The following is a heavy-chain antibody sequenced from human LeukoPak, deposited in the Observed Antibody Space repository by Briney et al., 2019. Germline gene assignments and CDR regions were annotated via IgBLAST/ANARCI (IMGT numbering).Heavy chain of an antibody. Sequence: ASVKVSCKASGYTFTGYYMHWVRQAPGQGLEWMGWINPNSGGTNYAQKFQGRVTMTRDTSISTAYMELSRLRSEDTAVYYCARPACSGGSCYRPFDYWGQGTLISVSS. CDR3: ARPACSGGSCYRPFDY. CDR1: GYTFTGYY. J-gene: IGHJ4*02. CDR2: INPNSGGT. D-gene: IGHD2-15*01. V-gene: IGHV1-2*02.